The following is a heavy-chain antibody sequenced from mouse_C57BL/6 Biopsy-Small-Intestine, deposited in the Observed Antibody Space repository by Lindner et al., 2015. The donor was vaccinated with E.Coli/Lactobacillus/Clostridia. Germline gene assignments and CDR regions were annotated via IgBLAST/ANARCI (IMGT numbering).Heavy chain of an antibody. CDR1: GYSFTDYN. J-gene: IGHJ2*01. CDR3: ARDYGSNSYYFDY. Sequence: VQLQESGPELVKPGASVKISCKASGYSFTDYNMNWVKQSNGKSLEWIGYIYPNNGGNGYNQKFKGKATLTVDKSSSTAYMELRSLTSEDSAVYYCARDYGSNSYYFDYWGQGTTLTVSS. CDR2: IYPNNGGN. D-gene: IGHD1-1*01. V-gene: IGHV1-34*01.